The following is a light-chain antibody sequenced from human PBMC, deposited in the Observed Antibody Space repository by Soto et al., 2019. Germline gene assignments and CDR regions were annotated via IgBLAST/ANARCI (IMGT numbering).Light chain of an antibody. CDR3: SLYISGSTYV. CDR2: EVN. CDR1: SSDVGSYHR. J-gene: IGLJ1*01. V-gene: IGLV2-18*01. Sequence: QSALTQPPSVSGSPGQSVSISSTGTSSDVGSYHRLSWYQQPPGTAPKLIMYEVNTRPSGVPDRFSGSKSGSTASLTISGLQAEDEADYYCSLYISGSTYVFGTGTKLTVL.